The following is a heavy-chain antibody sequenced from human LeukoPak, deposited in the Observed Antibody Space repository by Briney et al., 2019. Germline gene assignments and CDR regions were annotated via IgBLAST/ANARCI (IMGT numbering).Heavy chain of an antibody. CDR3: AREGGWLQGDY. J-gene: IGHJ4*02. CDR2: ISSSSSTI. D-gene: IGHD5-24*01. Sequence: GGSLRLSCAASGFTFSSYSMNWGRQARGKGREGVSYISSSSSTIYYADSVKGRFTISRDNPKNSLYLQMNSLRAEDTAVYYCAREGGWLQGDYWGQGTLVTVSS. CDR1: GFTFSSYS. V-gene: IGHV3-48*01.